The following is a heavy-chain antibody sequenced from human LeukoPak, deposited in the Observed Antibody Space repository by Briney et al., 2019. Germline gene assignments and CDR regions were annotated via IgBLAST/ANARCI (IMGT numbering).Heavy chain of an antibody. Sequence: PSETLSLTCTVSGGSISSYYWSWIRQPPGKGLEWIGNIYYIGSTKYNPSLKSRVTISVDTSKNQFSLKLTSVTAADTAVYYCARVVAAATYYFDYWGQGTLVTVSS. CDR1: GGSISSYY. D-gene: IGHD6-13*01. J-gene: IGHJ4*02. CDR2: IYYIGST. CDR3: ARVVAAATYYFDY. V-gene: IGHV4-59*01.